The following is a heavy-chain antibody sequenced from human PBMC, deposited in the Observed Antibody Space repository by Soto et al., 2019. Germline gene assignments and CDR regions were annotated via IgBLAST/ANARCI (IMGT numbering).Heavy chain of an antibody. CDR1: GDSVSSNSAA. CDR3: ARDSRVVVVAATPDYYYYYMDV. Sequence: PSQTLSLTCAISGDSVSSNSAAWNWIRQSPSRGLEWLGRTYYRSKWYNDYAVSVKSRITINPDTSKNQFSLQLNSVTPEDTAVYYCARDSRVVVVAATPDYYYYYMDVWGKGTTVTVSS. D-gene: IGHD2-15*01. V-gene: IGHV6-1*01. CDR2: TYYRSKWYN. J-gene: IGHJ6*03.